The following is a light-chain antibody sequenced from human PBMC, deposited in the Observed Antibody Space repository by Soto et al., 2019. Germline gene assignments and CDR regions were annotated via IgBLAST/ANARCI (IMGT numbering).Light chain of an antibody. V-gene: IGKV3-11*01. CDR3: QQRSSWPFT. J-gene: IGKJ3*01. Sequence: EVVLTQSPSTLSLSPGEGATLSCRASQSIGNYLAWYQQKPGQAPRLLIYATSNRATGIPARFSGSGAGTDFTLTISSLEPEDFAVYYCQQRSSWPFTFGPGTKVDIK. CDR1: QSIGNY. CDR2: ATS.